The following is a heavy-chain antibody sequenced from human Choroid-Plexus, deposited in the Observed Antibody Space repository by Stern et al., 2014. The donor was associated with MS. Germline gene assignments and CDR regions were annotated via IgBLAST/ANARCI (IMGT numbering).Heavy chain of an antibody. CDR1: GFTFSNFG. D-gene: IGHD2-15*01. J-gene: IGHJ4*02. V-gene: IGHV3-30*18. CDR3: AKDRQWSTYFFDY. CDR2: ISYDGSDK. Sequence: VQLVESGGGVAQPWRPLILSCAASGFTFSNFGMHWVRQAPGKGLEWVALISYDGSDKYYADSVKGRFTIFRDNSKNTLYMHMNSLRAEDTAVYYCAKDRQWSTYFFDYWGQGSLVTVSS.